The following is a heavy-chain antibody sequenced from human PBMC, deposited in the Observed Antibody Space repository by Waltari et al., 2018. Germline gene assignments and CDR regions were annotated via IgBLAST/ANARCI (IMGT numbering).Heavy chain of an antibody. CDR1: GFTFMDQY. J-gene: IGHJ4*02. CDR2: ISSTSRYT. Sequence: QVQLVESGGGMVKAGGSLRLSCAASGFTFMDQYMSWIRQAPGKGLEWVSFISSTSRYTNTADSVKGRFTISRDNAKKSVFLQMNNLRAEDTAVYYCARGRDDYNPQPFDFWGQGIPVTISS. CDR3: ARGRDDYNPQPFDF. D-gene: IGHD4-4*01. V-gene: IGHV3-11*06.